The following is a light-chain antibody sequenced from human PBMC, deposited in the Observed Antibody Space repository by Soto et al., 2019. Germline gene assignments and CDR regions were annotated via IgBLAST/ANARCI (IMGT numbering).Light chain of an antibody. CDR2: DAS. J-gene: IGKJ1*01. Sequence: DIQMTHSPSTLSASVGDRVTITCRASQSISSWLAWYQQKPGKAPKLLIYDASSLESGVPSRFSGSGSGTEFTLTISSLQPDDFATYYCQQYNSYSQGWTFGQGTKVDI. CDR3: QQYNSYSQGWT. V-gene: IGKV1-5*01. CDR1: QSISSW.